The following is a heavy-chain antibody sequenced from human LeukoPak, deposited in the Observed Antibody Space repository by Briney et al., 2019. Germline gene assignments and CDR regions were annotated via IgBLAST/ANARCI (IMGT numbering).Heavy chain of an antibody. D-gene: IGHD2-15*01. CDR2: INPNSGGT. Sequence: GASVKVSSKASGYTFTAYYMHWVRQAPGQGLEWMGWINPNSGGTNYAQKFQGRVTMTRDTSISTAYMELSRLRSDDTAVYYCARDGSGVDYYYMDVWGKGTTVTVSS. CDR1: GYTFTAYY. J-gene: IGHJ6*03. CDR3: ARDGSGVDYYYMDV. V-gene: IGHV1-2*02.